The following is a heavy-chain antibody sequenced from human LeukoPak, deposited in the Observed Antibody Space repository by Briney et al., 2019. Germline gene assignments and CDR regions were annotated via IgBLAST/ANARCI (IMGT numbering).Heavy chain of an antibody. CDR1: GGSISSYY. J-gene: IGHJ4*02. D-gene: IGHD3-3*01. CDR3: ARVTDFWSGYSGDY. CDR2: IYTSGST. V-gene: IGHV4-4*07. Sequence: SETLSLTCTVSGGSISSYYWSWIRQPAGKGLEWIGRIYTSGSTNYNPSLKSRVTISVDTSKNQFSLKLSSVTAADTAVYYCARVTDFWSGYSGDYWGQGTLVTVSS.